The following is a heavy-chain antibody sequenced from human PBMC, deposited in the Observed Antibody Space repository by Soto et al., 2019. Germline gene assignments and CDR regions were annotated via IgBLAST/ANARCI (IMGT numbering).Heavy chain of an antibody. D-gene: IGHD5-18*01. CDR1: GYTFISYD. CDR3: ARSSGYSYGFDY. V-gene: IGHV1-18*04. Sequence: ASVKVSCKASGYTFISYDINWVRQAPGQGLEWLGLINPNGGYTNYAQKVLGRVTMTSDTSTSTAYMELRSLRSDDPAVYYCARSSGYSYGFDYWGQGTLVTVSS. CDR2: INPNGGYT. J-gene: IGHJ4*02.